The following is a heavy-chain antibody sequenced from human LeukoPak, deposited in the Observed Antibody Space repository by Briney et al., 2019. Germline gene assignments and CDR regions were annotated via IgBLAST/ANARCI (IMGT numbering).Heavy chain of an antibody. CDR3: ARIQLSFDY. D-gene: IGHD5-18*01. CDR2: INHSGST. J-gene: IGHJ4*02. Sequence: SETLSLTCAVYGGSFSGYYWSWIRQPPGKGLEWIGEINHSGSTNYNPSLKSRVTISVDASKNQFSLKLSSVTAADTAVYYCARIQLSFDYWGQGTLVTVSS. V-gene: IGHV4-34*01. CDR1: GGSFSGYY.